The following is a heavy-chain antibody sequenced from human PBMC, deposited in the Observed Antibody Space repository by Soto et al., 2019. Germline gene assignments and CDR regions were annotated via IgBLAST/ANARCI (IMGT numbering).Heavy chain of an antibody. CDR3: AHSRVTMVRGVIQGALDY. V-gene: IGHV2-5*02. CDR1: GLSLSTSGVG. D-gene: IGHD3-10*01. Sequence: SGPTLVNPTQPLTLTCTFSGLSLSTSGVGVGWIRQPPGKALEWLALIYWDDDKRYSPSLKSRLTITKDTSKNQVVLTMTNMDPVDTATYYCAHSRVTMVRGVIQGALDYWGQGTLVTVSS. CDR2: IYWDDDK. J-gene: IGHJ4*02.